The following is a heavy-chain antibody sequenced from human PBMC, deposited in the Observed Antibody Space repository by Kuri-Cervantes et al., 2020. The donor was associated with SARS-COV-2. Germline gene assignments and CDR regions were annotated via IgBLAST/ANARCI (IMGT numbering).Heavy chain of an antibody. CDR1: GFTFSSYA. Sequence: LSLTCAASGFTFSSYAMHWVRQAPGKGLEWVAVISYDGSNKYYADSVKGRFTISRDNSKNTLYLQMNSLRAEDTAVYYCARDRPEYYYDSSGYYTGHYYYGMDVWGQGTTVTVSS. D-gene: IGHD3-22*01. CDR2: ISYDGSNK. J-gene: IGHJ6*02. V-gene: IGHV3-30*16. CDR3: ARDRPEYYYDSSGYYTGHYYYGMDV.